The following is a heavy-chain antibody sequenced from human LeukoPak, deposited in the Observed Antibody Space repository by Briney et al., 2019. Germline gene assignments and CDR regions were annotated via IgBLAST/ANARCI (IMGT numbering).Heavy chain of an antibody. CDR2: IYSGGST. CDR1: GFTVSSNY. J-gene: IGHJ4*02. CDR3: ARRAGAYSHPYDY. D-gene: IGHD4/OR15-4a*01. Sequence: GGSLRLSCAASGFTVSSNYMSWVRQAPGKGLEWVSIIYSGGSTYYADSVKGRFTISRDNSNNTLYLQMNSLRAEDTAVYYCARRAGAYSHPYDYWGQGTLVTVSS. V-gene: IGHV3-53*01.